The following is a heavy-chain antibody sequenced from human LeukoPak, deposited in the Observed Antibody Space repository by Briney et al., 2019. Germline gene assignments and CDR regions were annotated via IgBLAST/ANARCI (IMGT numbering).Heavy chain of an antibody. J-gene: IGHJ4*02. CDR2: IKQDGSEK. Sequence: GGSLRLSCAASGFTFSSYLMSWVRQAPGKGLEWVANIKQDGSEKYYVDSVKGRFTISRDNAKNSLYLQMNSLRAEDTAVYYCARDRLGVTRMYFDSWGQGTLVTVSS. CDR1: GFTFSSYL. CDR3: ARDRLGVTRMYFDS. V-gene: IGHV3-7*01. D-gene: IGHD3-10*01.